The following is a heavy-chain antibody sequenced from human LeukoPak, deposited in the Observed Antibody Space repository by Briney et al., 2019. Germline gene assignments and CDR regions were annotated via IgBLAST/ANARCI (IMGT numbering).Heavy chain of an antibody. CDR1: GFTVSSNY. CDR2: IYSGGST. CDR3: ARPRYCSGGSCPQIDTANNDY. J-gene: IGHJ4*02. V-gene: IGHV3-53*01. Sequence: GGSLRLSCAASGFTVSSNYMSWVRQAPGKGLEWVSVIYSGGSTYYADSVKGRFTISRDNSKNTLYLQMNSLRAEDTAVYYCARPRYCSGGSCPQIDTANNDYWGQGTLVTVSS. D-gene: IGHD2-15*01.